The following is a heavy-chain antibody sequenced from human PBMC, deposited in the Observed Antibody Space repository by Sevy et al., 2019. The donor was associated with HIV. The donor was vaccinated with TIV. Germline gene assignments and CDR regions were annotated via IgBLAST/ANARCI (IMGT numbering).Heavy chain of an antibody. Sequence: ASVKVSCKASGYTFSSNGIAWVRQAPGQGLQWMGWIGVYNGNSNYVQDLRDSFTMTTDTSTSTAYMELKSLGSDDTAFYYCARSPAYYFGSGTYFDYWGQGTLVTVSS. V-gene: IGHV1-18*01. J-gene: IGHJ4*02. CDR1: GYTFSSNG. CDR3: ARSPAYYFGSGTYFDY. CDR2: IGVYNGNS. D-gene: IGHD3-10*01.